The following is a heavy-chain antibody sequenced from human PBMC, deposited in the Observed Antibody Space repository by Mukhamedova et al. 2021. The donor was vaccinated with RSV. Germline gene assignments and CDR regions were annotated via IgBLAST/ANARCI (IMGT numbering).Heavy chain of an antibody. J-gene: IGHJ3*02. CDR2: IYPGDSDT. V-gene: IGHV5-51*01. D-gene: IGHD4-17*01. Sequence: GWMGIIYPGDSDTRYSPSFQGQVTISADKSISTAYLQWSSLKASDTAMYYCASFCDYGDPGGAFDIWGHGTMVTVSS. CDR3: ASFCDYGDPGGAFDI.